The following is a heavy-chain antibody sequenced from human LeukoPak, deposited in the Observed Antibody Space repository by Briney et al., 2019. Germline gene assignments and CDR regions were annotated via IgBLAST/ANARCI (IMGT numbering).Heavy chain of an antibody. V-gene: IGHV3-23*01. CDR1: GFTMSHYG. J-gene: IGHJ4*02. D-gene: IGHD3/OR15-3a*01. CDR2: IRSAVETT. CDR3: AKHFCTGLDCSLFDS. Sequence: PGGSLRLSCAAPGFTMSHYGVSWVRQAPGKGLEWISGIRSAVETTHYADSVKGRFIISRDDSKNALSLQLNSLRPEDTALYYCAKHFCTGLDCSLFDSWGQGTLVTVSS.